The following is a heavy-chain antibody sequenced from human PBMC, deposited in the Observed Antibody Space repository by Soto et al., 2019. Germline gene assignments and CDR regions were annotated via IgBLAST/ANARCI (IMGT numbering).Heavy chain of an antibody. D-gene: IGHD2-15*01. CDR1: GFTFSSDA. J-gene: IGHJ4*02. Sequence: GSLRRAWGASGFTFSSDAMGWVLQGPGKGLEWVAVVSIGGSTHYADSVRGRFTISRDNSKNTLSLQMNSLTAEDTAVYFCAKSRGAGGHFDYWGQGALVTVSS. V-gene: IGHV3-23*01. CDR3: AKSRGAGGHFDY. CDR2: VSIGGST.